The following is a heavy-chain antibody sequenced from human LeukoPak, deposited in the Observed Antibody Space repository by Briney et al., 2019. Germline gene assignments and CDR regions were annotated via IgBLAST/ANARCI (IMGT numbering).Heavy chain of an antibody. D-gene: IGHD2-8*02. Sequence: PSETLSLTCTVSGGSISSYYWSWIRQPAGKGLEWIGRIYTSGSTNYNPSLKSRVTMSVDTSKNQFSLKLSSVTAADTAVYYCARDLSAKTGEPPPGAFDIWGQGTMVTVSS. CDR3: ARDLSAKTGEPPPGAFDI. CDR2: IYTSGST. CDR1: GGSISSYY. V-gene: IGHV4-4*07. J-gene: IGHJ3*02.